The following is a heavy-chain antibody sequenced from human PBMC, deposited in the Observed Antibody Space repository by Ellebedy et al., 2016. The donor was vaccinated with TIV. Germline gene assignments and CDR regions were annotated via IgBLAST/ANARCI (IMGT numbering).Heavy chain of an antibody. CDR2: ISPDGGGK. Sequence: PGGSLRLSCAASGFTFSNYALHWVRQAPGKGLECVAVISPDGGGKYYVDSVKGRFTISRDNSKNTMYLQMSSLRVEDTAVYYCARAGTEAMDLLNWDYWGQGTLVTGSS. J-gene: IGHJ4*02. CDR1: GFTFSNYA. V-gene: IGHV3-30-3*01. D-gene: IGHD5-18*01. CDR3: ARAGTEAMDLLNWDY.